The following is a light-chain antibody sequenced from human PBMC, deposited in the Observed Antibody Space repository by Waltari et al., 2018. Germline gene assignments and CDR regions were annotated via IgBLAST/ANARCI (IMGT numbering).Light chain of an antibody. Sequence: DIQMTQSPSSLSASVGDRVTITCQASQDISNYLNWYQQKPGKAPKLLIYDASNVETGVPSRFSGSGSGTDFTFTINSLQPEEIATYYCQQYDNLPITFGQGTRLEIK. CDR1: QDISNY. V-gene: IGKV1-33*01. CDR2: DAS. CDR3: QQYDNLPIT. J-gene: IGKJ5*01.